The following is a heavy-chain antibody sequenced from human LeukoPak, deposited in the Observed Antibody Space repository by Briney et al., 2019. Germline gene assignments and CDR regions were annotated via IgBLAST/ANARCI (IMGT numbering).Heavy chain of an antibody. D-gene: IGHD2-8*01. CDR2: ISGSGGST. J-gene: IGHJ4*02. V-gene: IGHV3-23*01. CDR1: GFTVSSNY. CDR3: ARDPPAVSINTYA. Sequence: PGGSLRLSCAASGFTVSSNYMSWVRQAPGKGLEWVSAISGSGGSTYYADSVKGRFTISRDNSKNTLYLQMNGLRVEDTAVYYCARDPPAVSINTYAWGQGTLVTVSS.